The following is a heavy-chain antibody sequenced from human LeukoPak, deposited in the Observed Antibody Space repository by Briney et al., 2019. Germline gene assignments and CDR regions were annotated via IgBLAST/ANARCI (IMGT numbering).Heavy chain of an antibody. CDR2: INPKSGVT. CDR3: ARERDTRAEKTDCRGEKCYVGAYWLDP. D-gene: IGHD2-21*01. CDR1: GYTFTGYF. J-gene: IGHJ5*02. Sequence: ASVKVSCKASGYTFTGYFINWVRQAPGQGLEWMGWINPKSGVTKFEQKFQGRVTLTRDTSITTVYMELSGLRSDDTAAYYCARERDTRAEKTDCRGEKCYVGAYWLDPWGQGTLVTVSS. V-gene: IGHV1-2*02.